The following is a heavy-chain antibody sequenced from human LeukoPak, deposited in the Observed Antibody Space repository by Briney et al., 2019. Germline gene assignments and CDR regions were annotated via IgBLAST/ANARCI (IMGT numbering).Heavy chain of an antibody. V-gene: IGHV3-23*01. Sequence: PGGSLRLSCAASGFTFTNYAMSWVRQAPGKGLEWVSPISVNGNTTYYADSVKGRFTISRDNPNNTLYLQMNSLRVEDTAVYHCAKKGPVTRYPDAFDIWGQGTMVTVSS. CDR3: AKKGPVTRYPDAFDI. J-gene: IGHJ3*02. CDR1: GFTFTNYA. CDR2: ISVNGNTT. D-gene: IGHD2-21*02.